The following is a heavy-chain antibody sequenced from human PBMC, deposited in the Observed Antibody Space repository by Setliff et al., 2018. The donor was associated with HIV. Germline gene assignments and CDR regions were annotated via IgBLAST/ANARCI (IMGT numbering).Heavy chain of an antibody. V-gene: IGHV4-38-2*02. Sequence: SETLSLTCSVSDYSISSGYYWGWIRQPPGKGLEWIGSINYIGNTYYNPSLKSRVTMSVDTSKNQFSLKLSSVTAVDTAVYYCAKKGNGDYHFDYWGQGTLVTVSS. J-gene: IGHJ4*02. CDR3: AKKGNGDYHFDY. CDR1: DYSISSGYY. CDR2: INYIGNT. D-gene: IGHD4-17*01.